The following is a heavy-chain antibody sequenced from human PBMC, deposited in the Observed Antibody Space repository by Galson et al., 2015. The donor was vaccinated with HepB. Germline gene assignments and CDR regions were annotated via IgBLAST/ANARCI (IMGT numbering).Heavy chain of an antibody. CDR1: GFTFSSHV. V-gene: IGHV3-30-3*01. J-gene: IGHJ4*02. CDR3: ARELGRTSSYDV. Sequence: SLRLSCAASGFTFSSHVMHWVRQAPGKGLEWVAGISYDGSEKYYADSVKGRFTISRDNSKDNFKNTLSLQMNSVRPEDTAGYYCARELGRTSSYDVWGQGTLVTVSS. D-gene: IGHD7-27*01. CDR2: ISYDGSEK.